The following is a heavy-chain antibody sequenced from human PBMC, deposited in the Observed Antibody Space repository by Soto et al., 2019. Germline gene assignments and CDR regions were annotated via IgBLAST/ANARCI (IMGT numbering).Heavy chain of an antibody. CDR1: GYSFTSYW. J-gene: IGHJ6*03. CDR3: ARHRQGDGYDLWPYYYYMDV. D-gene: IGHD5-12*01. V-gene: IGHV5-51*01. CDR2: IYPGDSDT. Sequence: PGESLKISCKGSGYSFTSYWIGWVRQMPGKGLEWMGIIYPGDSDTRYSPSFQGQVTISADKSISTAYLQWSSLKASDTAMYYCARHRQGDGYDLWPYYYYMDVWGKGTTVTVSS.